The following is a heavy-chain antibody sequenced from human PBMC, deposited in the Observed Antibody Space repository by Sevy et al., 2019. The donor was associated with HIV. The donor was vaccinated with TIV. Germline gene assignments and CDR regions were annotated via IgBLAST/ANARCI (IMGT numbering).Heavy chain of an antibody. Sequence: ASVKVSCKASGYTFSSYAITWVRQAPEQGLEWMGWINVYNGNTNYAQKFQGRVTMTTDTATSTGYLELRSLRSDDTAVYYCASYAGVYYAFWSGQPLDHWGQGTMVTVSS. J-gene: IGHJ1*01. V-gene: IGHV1-18*01. CDR3: ASYAGVYYAFWSGQPLDH. D-gene: IGHD3-3*01. CDR1: GYTFSSYA. CDR2: INVYNGNT.